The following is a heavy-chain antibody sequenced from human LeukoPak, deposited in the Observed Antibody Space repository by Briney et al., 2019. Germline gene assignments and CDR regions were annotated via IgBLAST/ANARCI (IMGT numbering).Heavy chain of an antibody. CDR3: ARARYPMREIEFDY. Sequence: ASVKVSCKASGYTFTSYGISWVRQAPGQGLEWMGWISAYNSNTNYAQKLQGRVTMTTDTSTSTAYMELRSLRSDDTAVYYCARARYPMREIEFDYWGQGTLVTVSS. CDR1: GYTFTSYG. D-gene: IGHD1-1*01. V-gene: IGHV1-18*01. CDR2: ISAYNSNT. J-gene: IGHJ4*02.